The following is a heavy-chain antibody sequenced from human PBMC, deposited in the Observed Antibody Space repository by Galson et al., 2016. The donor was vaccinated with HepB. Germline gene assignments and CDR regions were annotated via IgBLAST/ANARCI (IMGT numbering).Heavy chain of an antibody. Sequence: SLRLSCAASGFTFSNYRMNWVRQAPGKGLEWVSFISSSTSYIYYADSVKGRFTISRDNAKNSLYPQMNSLRAEDTAVYYCARDSSAGDISWGQGTLVTVSS. CDR3: ARDSSAGDIS. D-gene: IGHD2-21*02. J-gene: IGHJ4*02. CDR1: GFTFSNYR. CDR2: ISSSTSYI. V-gene: IGHV3-21*01.